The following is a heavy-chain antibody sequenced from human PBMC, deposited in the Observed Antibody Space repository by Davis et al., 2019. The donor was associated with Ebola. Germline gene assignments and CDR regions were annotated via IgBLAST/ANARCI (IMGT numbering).Heavy chain of an antibody. Sequence: FGPTLVKPTQTLTLTCTFSGFSLSTSGVGVGWIRQPPGKALEWLALIYWDDDKRYSPSLKTGLAISKDTSKNQVVLTMTNVDPVDTATYYCARMTTDHYYGMDVWGQGTTVTVSS. J-gene: IGHJ6*02. CDR1: GFSLSTSGVG. CDR2: IYWDDDK. CDR3: ARMTTDHYYGMDV. V-gene: IGHV2-5*02. D-gene: IGHD4-11*01.